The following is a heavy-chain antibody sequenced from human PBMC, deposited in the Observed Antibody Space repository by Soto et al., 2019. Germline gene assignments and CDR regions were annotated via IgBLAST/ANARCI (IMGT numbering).Heavy chain of an antibody. D-gene: IGHD3-22*01. J-gene: IGHJ3*02. CDR3: ARGRGYYDSSGYYPTGDAFDI. Sequence: SVNVSCKASVGTFISYAISWVRQAPGQGREWMGGIIPIFGTANYAQKFQGRVTITADESTSTAYMELSRLRSEDTAVYYCARGRGYYDSSGYYPTGDAFDIWGQGTMVTVSS. CDR1: VGTFISYA. CDR2: IIPIFGTA. V-gene: IGHV1-69*13.